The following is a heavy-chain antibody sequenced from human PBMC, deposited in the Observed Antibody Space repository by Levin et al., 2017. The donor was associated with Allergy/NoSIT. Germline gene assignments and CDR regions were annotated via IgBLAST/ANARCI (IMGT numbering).Heavy chain of an antibody. CDR2: MNPNSGNT. V-gene: IGHV1-8*01. Sequence: GGSLRLSCKASGYTFTSYDINWVRQATGQGLEWMGWMNPNSGNTGYAQKFQGRVTMTRNTSISTAYMELSSLRSEDTAVYYCARTITIFGVVIDAFDIWGQGTMVTVSS. CDR3: ARTITIFGVVIDAFDI. CDR1: GYTFTSYD. D-gene: IGHD3-3*01. J-gene: IGHJ3*02.